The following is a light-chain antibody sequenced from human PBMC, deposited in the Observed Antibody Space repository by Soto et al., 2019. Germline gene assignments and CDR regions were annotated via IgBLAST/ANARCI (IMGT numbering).Light chain of an antibody. J-gene: IGKJ2*02. CDR2: GAS. CDR3: QQYNNWPPCT. Sequence: EIVMTQSPATLSVSPGERATLSCRASQSVSSNLAWYQQKPGQAPRLLSYGASTRATGIPARFSGSGSGTEFTLTISSLQSDEFAVYYCQQYNNWPPCTVGQGTKLELK. V-gene: IGKV3-15*01. CDR1: QSVSSN.